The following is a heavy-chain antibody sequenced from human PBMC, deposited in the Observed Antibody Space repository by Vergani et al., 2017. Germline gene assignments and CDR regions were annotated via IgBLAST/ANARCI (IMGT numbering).Heavy chain of an antibody. CDR2: IYYSGST. CDR1: GGSISSGGYY. J-gene: IGHJ5*02. V-gene: IGHV4-31*03. CDR3: ARDNSGHDYNWFDP. Sequence: QVQLQESGPGLVKPSQTLSLTCTVSGGSISSGGYYWSWIRQHPGKGLEWIGYIYYSGSTYYNPSLKSRVTISVDTSKNQFSLKLSSVTAADTAVYYCARDNSGHDYNWFDPWGQGTLVTVSS. D-gene: IGHD5-12*01.